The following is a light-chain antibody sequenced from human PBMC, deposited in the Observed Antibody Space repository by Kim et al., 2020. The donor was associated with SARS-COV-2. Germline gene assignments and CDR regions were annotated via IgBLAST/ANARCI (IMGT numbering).Light chain of an antibody. V-gene: IGLV2-23*02. CDR2: EVS. CDR1: SSDVGSYNL. Sequence: PGQSIPSSCTGTSSDVGSYNLVSWYQQHPGKAPKLMIYEVSKRPSGVSNRFSGSKSGNTASLTISGLQAEDEADYYCCSYAGSVVFGGGTQLTVL. CDR3: CSYAGSVV. J-gene: IGLJ2*01.